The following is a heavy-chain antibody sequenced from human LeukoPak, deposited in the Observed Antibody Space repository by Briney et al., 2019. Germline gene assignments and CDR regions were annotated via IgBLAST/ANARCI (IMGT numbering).Heavy chain of an antibody. Sequence: SETLSLTCAVYGGSFSGYYWSWIRQPPGKGLEWIGEINHSGSTNYNPSLKSRVTISVDTSKNQFSLKLSSVTAADTAVYYCARGRRWLQHQHWGQGTLVTVSS. CDR2: INHSGST. V-gene: IGHV4-34*01. D-gene: IGHD5-24*01. CDR3: ARGRRWLQHQH. J-gene: IGHJ1*01. CDR1: GGSFSGYY.